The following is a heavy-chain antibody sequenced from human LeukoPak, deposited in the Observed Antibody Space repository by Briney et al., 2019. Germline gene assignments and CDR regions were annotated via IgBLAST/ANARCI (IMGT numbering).Heavy chain of an antibody. Sequence: GGSLRLPCAASGFTFSSYEMNGVRQAPGKGLEWVSYISSSGSTIYYADSVKGRFTISRDNSKNTLYLQMNSLRAEDTAVYYCARGRAYYSSSWYYFDYWGQGNLVTVSS. J-gene: IGHJ4*02. CDR1: GFTFSSYE. D-gene: IGHD6-13*01. CDR2: ISSSGSTI. CDR3: ARGRAYYSSSWYYFDY. V-gene: IGHV3-48*03.